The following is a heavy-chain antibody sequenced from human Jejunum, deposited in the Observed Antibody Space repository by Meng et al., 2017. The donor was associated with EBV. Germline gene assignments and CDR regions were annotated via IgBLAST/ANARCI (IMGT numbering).Heavy chain of an antibody. D-gene: IGHD5-12*01. J-gene: IGHJ5*02. CDR1: GDSVTGYNY. CDR2: LYYAGKA. CDR3: ARGRGYDYGDS. V-gene: IGHV4-61*01. Sequence: QVELQEPGPGLGKPSATLSLPCSVSGDSVTGYNYWTWIRQPPGKGLEWIGNLYYAGKATYKPSLQSRVTISVDTSKNQISLKVTSVTAADTAIYYCARGRGYDYGDSWGQGTLVTVSS.